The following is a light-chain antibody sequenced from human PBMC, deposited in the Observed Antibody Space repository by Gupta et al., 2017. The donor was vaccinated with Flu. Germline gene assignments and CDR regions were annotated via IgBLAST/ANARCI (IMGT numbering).Light chain of an antibody. CDR2: GAS. CDR1: QSVSSN. V-gene: IGKV3-15*01. CDR3: QQYNNWPPDS. Sequence: EIVMTQSPATMSVSPGESATLSCRASQSVSSNLAWYQQKPGQAPRLLIYGASTRATGIPARFSGSGSWTEFTLTISSLQSEDFAVYYCQQYNNWPPDSFGQGTKLEIK. J-gene: IGKJ2*03.